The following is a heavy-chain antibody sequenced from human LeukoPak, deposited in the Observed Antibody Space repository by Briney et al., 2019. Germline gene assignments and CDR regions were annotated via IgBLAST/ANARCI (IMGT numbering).Heavy chain of an antibody. CDR2: INPNSGGT. CDR1: GYTFTGYY. D-gene: IGHD1-1*01. Sequence: ASVKVSCKASGYTFTGYYMHWVRQAPGQGLEWMGRINPNSGGTNYAQKFQGRVTMTRDTSISTAYMELSRLRSDDTAVYYCAREAGYNWNDDLDYWGQGTLVTVSP. CDR3: AREAGYNWNDDLDY. V-gene: IGHV1-2*06. J-gene: IGHJ4*02.